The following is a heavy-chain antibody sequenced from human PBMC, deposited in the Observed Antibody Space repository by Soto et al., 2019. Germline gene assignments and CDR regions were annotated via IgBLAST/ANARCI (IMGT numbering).Heavy chain of an antibody. D-gene: IGHD3-10*02. J-gene: IGHJ4*02. Sequence: EVQLVESGGGLVQPGRSLRLSCAASGFTFDDYAMHWVRQAPGKGLEWVSGISWNSGSIGYADSVKGRFTISRDNAKNSLYLQMNSLRAEDTVLYYCAKDTTGTMFGFDYWGQGTLVTVSS. CDR2: ISWNSGSI. CDR3: AKDTTGTMFGFDY. CDR1: GFTFDDYA. V-gene: IGHV3-9*01.